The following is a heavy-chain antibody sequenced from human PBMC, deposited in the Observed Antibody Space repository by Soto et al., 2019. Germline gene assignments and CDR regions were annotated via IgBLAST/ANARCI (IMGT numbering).Heavy chain of an antibody. J-gene: IGHJ4*02. Sequence: SETLSLTCAVHGGSFRGYHWTWIRQPPGKGLEWIGEINNSGSTNDNPSLKSRVTISRDTSRNQFSLSLSSVTAADTAIYYCARGGYTSGWFRFWGQGILVTVSS. CDR3: ARGGYTSGWFRF. CDR2: INNSGST. D-gene: IGHD6-19*01. V-gene: IGHV4-34*01. CDR1: GGSFRGYH.